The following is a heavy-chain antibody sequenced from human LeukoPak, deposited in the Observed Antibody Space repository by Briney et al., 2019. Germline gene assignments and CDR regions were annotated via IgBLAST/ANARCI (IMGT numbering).Heavy chain of an antibody. CDR3: ARDRSDYYDSSGYYRGELDY. J-gene: IGHJ4*02. CDR1: GFTFSSYS. Sequence: PGGSLRLSCAASGFTFSSYSMNWVRQAPGKGLEWVSSISSNSSYIFYADSVKGRFTISRDNAKNSLYLQMNSLRAEDTAVYYCARDRSDYYDSSGYYRGELDYWGQGTLVTVSS. CDR2: ISSNSSYI. D-gene: IGHD3-22*01. V-gene: IGHV3-21*01.